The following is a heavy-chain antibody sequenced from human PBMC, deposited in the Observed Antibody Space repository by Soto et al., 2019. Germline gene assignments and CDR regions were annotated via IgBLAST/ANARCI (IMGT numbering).Heavy chain of an antibody. CDR2: ISSSSSTI. CDR3: ARVIWSGHLTSDL. CDR1: GFTFSSNS. J-gene: IGHJ5*02. D-gene: IGHD3-3*01. V-gene: IGHV3-48*02. Sequence: EVQVVESGGGLVQPGGSLRLSGAASGFTFSSNSMNWVRQAPGKGREWISYISSSSSTIYADSVKGRFTISRDNAKNSLYLQMNSLRDEDTAVYYCARVIWSGHLTSDLWGQGTLVTVSS.